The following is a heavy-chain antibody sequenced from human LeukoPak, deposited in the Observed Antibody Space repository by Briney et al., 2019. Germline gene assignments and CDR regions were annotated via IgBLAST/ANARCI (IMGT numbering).Heavy chain of an antibody. Sequence: PSETLSLTCSVSGGSMRSSDYYWAWLRQPPGKGLEWIGNVFYNGRAHYNPSLKSRVTMIADTSKNQFSLQVTSVTAADTAVYFCARHVDGYNFGCPRYYFDFWGQGILVTVSS. CDR3: ARHVDGYNFGCPRYYFDF. J-gene: IGHJ4*02. V-gene: IGHV4-39*01. CDR1: GGSMRSSDYY. CDR2: VFYNGRA. D-gene: IGHD5-18*01.